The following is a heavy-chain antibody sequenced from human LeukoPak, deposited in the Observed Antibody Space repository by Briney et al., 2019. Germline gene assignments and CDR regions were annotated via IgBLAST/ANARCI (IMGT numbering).Heavy chain of an antibody. Sequence: SETLSLTCTVSGGSISSYYWSWIRQPPGKGLEWIGYIYYSGSTNYNPSLKSRVTISVDTSKNQFSLKLSSVTPADTAVYYCARGPSITMVRGGQWYYYMDVWGKGTTVTISS. CDR3: ARGPSITMVRGGQWYYYMDV. CDR1: GGSISSYY. J-gene: IGHJ6*03. V-gene: IGHV4-59*01. CDR2: IYYSGST. D-gene: IGHD3-10*01.